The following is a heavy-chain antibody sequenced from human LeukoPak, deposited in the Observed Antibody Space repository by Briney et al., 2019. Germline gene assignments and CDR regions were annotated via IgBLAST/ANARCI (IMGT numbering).Heavy chain of an antibody. J-gene: IGHJ5*02. Sequence: PSETLSLTCAVYGGSFSGYYWSWIRQPPGKGLEWIGEINHSGSTNYNPSLKSRVTISVDTSKNQFSLKLSSVTAADTAVYYCARATVLRFLEWSGRFDPWGQGTLVTVSS. CDR1: GGSFSGYY. CDR3: ARATVLRFLEWSGRFDP. CDR2: INHSGST. V-gene: IGHV4-34*01. D-gene: IGHD3-3*01.